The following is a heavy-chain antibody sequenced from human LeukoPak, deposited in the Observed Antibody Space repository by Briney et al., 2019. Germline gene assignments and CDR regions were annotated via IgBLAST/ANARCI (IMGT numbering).Heavy chain of an antibody. CDR1: GGSISSSSYY. V-gene: IGHV4-61*01. D-gene: IGHD2-2*01. CDR2: IYYTGST. CDR3: ARVYQSAEYYFDY. Sequence: SETLSLTCTVSGGSISSSSYYWSWIRQPPGKGLEWIGYIYYTGSTEYHPSLKSRVTISLDTSKNQFLLKLTSVTAADTAVYYCARVYQSAEYYFDYWGQGNLVSVSS. J-gene: IGHJ4*02.